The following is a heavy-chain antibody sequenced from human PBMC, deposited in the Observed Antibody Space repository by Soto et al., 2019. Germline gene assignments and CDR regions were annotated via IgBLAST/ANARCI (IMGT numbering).Heavy chain of an antibody. V-gene: IGHV1-69*04. D-gene: IGHD1-26*01. Sequence: ASVKVSCKASGGTFSSYTISWVRQAPGQGLEWMGRIIPILGIANYAQKFQGRVTITADKSTSTAYMELSSLRSEDTAVYYCARDSWEGGAFDIWGQGTMVTVSS. J-gene: IGHJ3*02. CDR1: GGTFSSYT. CDR3: ARDSWEGGAFDI. CDR2: IIPILGIA.